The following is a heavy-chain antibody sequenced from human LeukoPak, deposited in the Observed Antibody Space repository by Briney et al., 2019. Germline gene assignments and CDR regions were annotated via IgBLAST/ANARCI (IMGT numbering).Heavy chain of an antibody. CDR1: GFTFSSYS. CDR2: IGSSSSTT. J-gene: IGHJ6*03. Sequence: GGSLRLSCAASGFTFSSYSMNWVRQAPGKGLEWASYIGSSSSTTHYADSVKGRFTISRDNAKNSLYLQMNSLRAEDTAVYYCARADRGTYYYYYYMDVWGKGTTVTVSS. D-gene: IGHD1-26*01. CDR3: ARADRGTYYYYYYMDV. V-gene: IGHV3-48*01.